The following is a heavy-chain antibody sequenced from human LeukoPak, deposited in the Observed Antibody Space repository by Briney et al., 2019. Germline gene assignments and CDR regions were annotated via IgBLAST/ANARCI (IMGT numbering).Heavy chain of an antibody. CDR2: IYHSGST. V-gene: IGHV4-4*02. Sequence: PSETLSLTCAVSGGSISSSNRRSWVRQPPGNEMEWIGEIYHSGSTYYNPSLKSRVTISVDTSKNQFSLKLSSVTAADTAVYYCARPLYNWNVHDAFDIWGQGTMVTVSS. D-gene: IGHD1-1*01. CDR3: ARPLYNWNVHDAFDI. CDR1: GGSISSSNR. J-gene: IGHJ3*02.